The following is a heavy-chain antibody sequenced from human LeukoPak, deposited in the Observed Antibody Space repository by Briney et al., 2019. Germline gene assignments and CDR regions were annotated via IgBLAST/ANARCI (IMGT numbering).Heavy chain of an antibody. D-gene: IGHD3-10*02. CDR3: AELGITMIGGV. CDR2: MKQDGSEK. Sequence: GGSLRLSCAASGFTFSSYWMSWVRQAPGKGLEWVANMKQDGSEKYYVDSVKGRFTISRDNAKNSLYLQMNSLRAEDTAVYYCAELGITMIGGVWGKGTTVTISS. J-gene: IGHJ6*04. CDR1: GFTFSSYW. V-gene: IGHV3-7*01.